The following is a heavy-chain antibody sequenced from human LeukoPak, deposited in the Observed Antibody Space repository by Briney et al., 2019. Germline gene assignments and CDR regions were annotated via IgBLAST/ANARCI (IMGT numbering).Heavy chain of an antibody. CDR3: AKVDNWKYGHHDF. CDR2: ISGSGGST. CDR1: GFTFSDYA. D-gene: IGHD1-1*01. Sequence: PGGSLRLSCAVSGFTFSDYAMSWVRQAPGKGLEWVSAISGSGGSTYYADSVKGRFTISRDNSKYTLSLQMNSLRTEDTAVYYCAKVDNWKYGHHDFWGQGTLVTVSS. V-gene: IGHV3-23*01. J-gene: IGHJ4*02.